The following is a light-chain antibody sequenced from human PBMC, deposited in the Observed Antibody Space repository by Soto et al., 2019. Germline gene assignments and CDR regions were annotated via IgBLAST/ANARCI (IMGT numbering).Light chain of an antibody. J-gene: IGKJ3*01. CDR3: HQYGTAPLT. CDR1: QSINRH. CDR2: DAS. Sequence: EIVLTQSPATLSLSPGERATLSCRASQSINRHLAWYRQKPGQAPRLLIYDASNRATGIPARFSGSGSGTDFTLTISSLEPEDFSVYYCHQYGTAPLTFGPGTKVDIK. V-gene: IGKV3-11*01.